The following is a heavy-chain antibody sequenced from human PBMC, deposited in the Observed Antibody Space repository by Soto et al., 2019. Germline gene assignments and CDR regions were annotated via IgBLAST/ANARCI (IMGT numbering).Heavy chain of an antibody. V-gene: IGHV1-58*01. CDR3: AAGGAKTFTDY. CDR2: IVVGSGNT. D-gene: IGHD1-26*01. CDR1: GFTFTSSA. J-gene: IGHJ4*02. Sequence: QMQLVQTGPEVKKPGTSVKVSCKASGFTFTSSAVQWVRQARGQRLEWIGWIVVGSGNTNYAQKFQERVTITRDMSRSTAYMELSSMRSEDTAVYYCAAGGAKTFTDYWGQGTLVTVSS.